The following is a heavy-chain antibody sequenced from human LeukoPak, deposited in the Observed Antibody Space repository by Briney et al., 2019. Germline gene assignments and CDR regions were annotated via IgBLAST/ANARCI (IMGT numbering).Heavy chain of an antibody. J-gene: IGHJ5*02. Sequence: SETLSLTCTVSGGSISDSSHYWDWIRQPPGKGLEWIGTIYYSGSAYNPSLKSRVTVSVDTSKNQFSLKLTSVTAADTAVYYCARHGSGSFYTWFDPWGQGTLVTVSS. CDR3: ARHGSGSFYTWFDP. V-gene: IGHV4-39*01. CDR2: IYYSGSA. D-gene: IGHD1-26*01. CDR1: GGSISDSSHY.